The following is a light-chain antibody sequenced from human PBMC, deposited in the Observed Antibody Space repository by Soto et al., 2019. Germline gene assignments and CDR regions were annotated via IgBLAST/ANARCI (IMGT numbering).Light chain of an antibody. CDR3: QQYGSSGT. Sequence: IVLTQSPGTLSLSPGETATLSCRASQSVSSFLAWYQQKPGQAPRLLIYGASNRATGIPDRFSGSGSGTDFTLTISRLEPEDFAVYYCQQYGSSGTFGQGTKVDIK. CDR2: GAS. V-gene: IGKV3-20*01. CDR1: QSVSSF. J-gene: IGKJ1*01.